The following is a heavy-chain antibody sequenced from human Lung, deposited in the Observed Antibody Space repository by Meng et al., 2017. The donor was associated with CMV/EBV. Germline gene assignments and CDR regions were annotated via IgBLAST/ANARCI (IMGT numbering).Heavy chain of an antibody. J-gene: IGHJ4*02. D-gene: IGHD2-2*01. CDR2: INAGNGNT. CDR1: GYSFTTYA. V-gene: IGHV1-3*01. Sequence: QLVQSGAEVKKPGASVKVSCKASGYSFTTYAMHWVRQAPGQRLEWMGWINAGNGNTKYSEKFQSRVTITRDTAASTAYMELSSLRSEDTAVYYCARTGCSSSSCYDYWGQGTLVTVSS. CDR3: ARTGCSSSSCYDY.